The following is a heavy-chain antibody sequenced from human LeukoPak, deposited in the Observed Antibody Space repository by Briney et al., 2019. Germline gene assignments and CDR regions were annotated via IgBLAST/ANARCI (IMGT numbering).Heavy chain of an antibody. J-gene: IGHJ4*03. CDR3: ARGHHHYGIDY. CDR2: INHSGST. D-gene: IGHD4-17*01. CDR1: DGSFSGYY. Sequence: SETLSLTCAVYDGSFSGYYWSWIRQSPEKGLEWIGEINHSGSTNYNPSLKSRVTILVDTSKNQFSLKLSSVTAADTAVYYCARGHHHYGIDYWGQGTPVTVSS. V-gene: IGHV4-34*01.